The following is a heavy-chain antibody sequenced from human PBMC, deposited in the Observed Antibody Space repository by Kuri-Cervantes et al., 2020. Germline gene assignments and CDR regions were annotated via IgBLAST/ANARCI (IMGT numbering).Heavy chain of an antibody. V-gene: IGHV4-61*01. D-gene: IGHD3-10*01. J-gene: IGHJ4*02. CDR3: ARGITMVRGRPPRFDY. Sequence: GSLRLSCTVSGGSVSSGSYYWSWIRQPPGKGLEWIGYIYYSGSTNYNPSLKSRVTISVDTSKNQFSLKLSSVTAADTAVYYCARGITMVRGRPPRFDYWGQGTLVTVSS. CDR1: GGSVSSGSYY. CDR2: IYYSGST.